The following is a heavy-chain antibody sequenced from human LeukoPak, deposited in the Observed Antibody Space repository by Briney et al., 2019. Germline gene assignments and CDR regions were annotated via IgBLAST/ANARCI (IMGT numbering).Heavy chain of an antibody. J-gene: IGHJ6*03. Sequence: SSETLSLTCTVSGYSISSGYYWVWIRQPPGKGLGWIGSIYRSGSTNYNPSLKSRVTISVDTSKNQFSLKVNSVTAADTAVYYCARGDCSSTVCYSPMDVWGKGTTVTVSS. CDR1: GYSISSGYY. D-gene: IGHD2-2*01. CDR3: ARGDCSSTVCYSPMDV. V-gene: IGHV4-38-2*02. CDR2: IYRSGST.